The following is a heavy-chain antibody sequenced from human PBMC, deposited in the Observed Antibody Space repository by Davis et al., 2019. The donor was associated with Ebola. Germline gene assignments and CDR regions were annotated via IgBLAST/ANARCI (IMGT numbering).Heavy chain of an antibody. CDR2: ISYDGSNK. Sequence: GGSLRLSCAASGFTFSSYAMHWVRQAPGKGLEWVAVISYDGSNKYYADSVKGRFTISRDNSKNTLYLQMNSLRAEDTAVYYCAKLGGSYPQFDYWGQGTLVTVSS. J-gene: IGHJ4*02. D-gene: IGHD1-26*01. V-gene: IGHV3-30*18. CDR3: AKLGGSYPQFDY. CDR1: GFTFSSYA.